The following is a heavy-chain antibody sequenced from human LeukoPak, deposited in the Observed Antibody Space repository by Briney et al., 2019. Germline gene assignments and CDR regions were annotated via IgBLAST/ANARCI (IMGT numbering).Heavy chain of an antibody. CDR2: IYYSGST. CDR3: ARGLTMVRGVVTYDY. CDR1: GGSISSYY. V-gene: IGHV4-59*08. D-gene: IGHD3-10*01. J-gene: IGHJ4*02. Sequence: PSETLSLTCTVSGGSISSYYRSWIRQPPGKGLEWIGYIYYSGSTNYNPSLKSRVTISVDTSKNQFSLKLSSVTAADTAVYYCARGLTMVRGVVTYDYWGQGTLVTVSS.